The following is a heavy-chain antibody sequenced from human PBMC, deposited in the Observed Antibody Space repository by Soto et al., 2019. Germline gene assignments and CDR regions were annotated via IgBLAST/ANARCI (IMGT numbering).Heavy chain of an antibody. V-gene: IGHV3-48*04. CDR2: ITGSGTTT. D-gene: IGHD1-26*01. Sequence: EVQLVESGGNLAQPGGSLRLSCAASGFPFSSNSVNWVRQAPGKGLEWVSDITGSGTTTRYADSVKGRFTLSRDNAKNSLILGVNSLRAEDTAVYYCARAGGIVEARNYYYGMDVWGQGTTVTVSS. CDR3: ARAGGIVEARNYYYGMDV. CDR1: GFPFSSNS. J-gene: IGHJ6*02.